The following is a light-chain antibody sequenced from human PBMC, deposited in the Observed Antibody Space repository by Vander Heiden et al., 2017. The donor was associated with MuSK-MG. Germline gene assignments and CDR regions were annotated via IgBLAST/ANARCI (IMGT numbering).Light chain of an antibody. CDR1: QSISSY. J-gene: IGKJ1*01. Sequence: DIQMTESTSSLSASVGDRVTITCRASQSISSYLNWYQQKPGKAPKLLIYAASSLQSGVPSRFSGSASGTDFTLTISRLQPEDFTTYYSQRCETIRWTFGPGTKVEIK. CDR2: AAS. V-gene: IGKV1-39*01. CDR3: QRCETIRWT.